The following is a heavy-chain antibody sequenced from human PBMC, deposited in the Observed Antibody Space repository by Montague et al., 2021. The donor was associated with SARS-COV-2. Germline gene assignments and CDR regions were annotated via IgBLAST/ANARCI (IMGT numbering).Heavy chain of an antibody. J-gene: IGHJ4*02. CDR1: GGSISSYY. CDR2: IYTSGST. D-gene: IGHD3-10*01. CDR3: ARGGDYYGSGSRFDY. Sequence: SETLSLTCTVSGGSISSYYWSWIRQPAGKGLEWIGRIYTSGSTNYNPSLKSRVTMSVDTSKNQFSLKLSSVTAAATAVYYCARGGDYYGSGSRFDYWGQGTLVTVSS. V-gene: IGHV4-4*07.